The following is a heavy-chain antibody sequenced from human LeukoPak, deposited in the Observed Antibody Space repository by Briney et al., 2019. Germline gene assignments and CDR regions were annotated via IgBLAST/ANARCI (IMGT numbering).Heavy chain of an antibody. CDR2: IIPIFGTA. V-gene: IGHV1-69*13. CDR1: GGTFSSYA. J-gene: IGHJ6*03. CDR3: ARVPYSSSWYVSDYYYYYMDV. D-gene: IGHD6-13*01. Sequence: SVKVSCKASGGTFSSYAISWVRQAPGQGLEWMGGIIPIFGTANYAQKFQGRVTITADESTSTAYMELSSLRSDDTAVYYCARVPYSSSWYVSDYYYYYMDVWGKGTTVTVSS.